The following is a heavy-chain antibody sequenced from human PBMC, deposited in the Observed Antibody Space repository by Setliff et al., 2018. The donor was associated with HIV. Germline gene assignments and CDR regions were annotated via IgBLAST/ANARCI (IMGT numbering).Heavy chain of an antibody. J-gene: IGHJ6*03. Sequence: ASVKVSCKASGYSLSTYAISWVRQAPGQGLEWMGWIDSNNGNRNFAQKFRGRVTMTTDISTNTAYMEVRNLSFDDTAVYYCVRLTADRTNYYYYMDVWGKGTTVTVSS. CDR2: IDSNNGNR. V-gene: IGHV1-18*01. D-gene: IGHD2-8*01. CDR1: GYSLSTYA. CDR3: VRLTADRTNYYYYMDV.